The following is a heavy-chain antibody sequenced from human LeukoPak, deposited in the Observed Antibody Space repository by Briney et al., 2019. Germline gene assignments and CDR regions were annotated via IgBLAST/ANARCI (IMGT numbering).Heavy chain of an antibody. J-gene: IGHJ4*02. CDR3: AIPSSPVIISY. D-gene: IGHD3-3*01. CDR1: GYTFTTYS. Sequence: GASVKVSCKASGYTFTTYSMHWVRQAPGQGLEWMGIINPSGGSTSYAQKFQGRVTMTRDTSTSTVYMELSSLRSEDTAVYYCAIPSSPVIISYWGQGTLVTVSS. V-gene: IGHV1-46*01. CDR2: INPSGGST.